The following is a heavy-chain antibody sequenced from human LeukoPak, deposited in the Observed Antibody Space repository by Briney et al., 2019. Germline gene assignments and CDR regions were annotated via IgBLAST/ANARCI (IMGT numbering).Heavy chain of an antibody. CDR3: ARGVPPMGTIDD. V-gene: IGHV3-13*01. D-gene: IGHD3-10*01. J-gene: IGHJ4*02. Sequence: PGGSLRLSCAVSGFTFSNYDMHWIRQATGKGLEWVSVVGATGDTYYAGSVKGRLTISRENAKNSLYLQMNSLRAGDTAVYYCARGVPPMGTIDDWGQGTLVTVSS. CDR1: GFTFSNYD. CDR2: VGATGDT.